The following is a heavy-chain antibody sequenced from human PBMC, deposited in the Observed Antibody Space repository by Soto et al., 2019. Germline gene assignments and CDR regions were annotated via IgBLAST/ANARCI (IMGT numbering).Heavy chain of an antibody. CDR3: AHLPTFADYNLDY. V-gene: IGHV2-5*01. CDR1: GFSLSTGGLG. Sequence: SGPTLVNPTQTLTLTCNFSGFSLSTGGLGVAWVRQPPGKALEWLTLIYWNGETRTSPSLENRLTVTKDASKNQVALTMTNMDPVDTATYYCAHLPTFADYNLDYWGQGIRVTVSS. J-gene: IGHJ4*02. D-gene: IGHD1-20*01. CDR2: IYWNGET.